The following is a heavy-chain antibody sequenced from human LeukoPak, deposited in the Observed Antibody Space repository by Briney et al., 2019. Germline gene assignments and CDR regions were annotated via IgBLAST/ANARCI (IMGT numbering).Heavy chain of an antibody. Sequence: GGSLRLSCAASGFTFSSYSMNWVRQAPGKGLEWVSDISSSSSTIYYADSVKGRFTISRDNAKNSLYLQMNSLRDEDTAVYYCARVESSGPLPGYYYGMDVWGQGTTVTVSS. CDR1: GFTFSSYS. CDR3: ARVESSGPLPGYYYGMDV. D-gene: IGHD3-22*01. J-gene: IGHJ6*02. V-gene: IGHV3-48*02. CDR2: ISSSSSTI.